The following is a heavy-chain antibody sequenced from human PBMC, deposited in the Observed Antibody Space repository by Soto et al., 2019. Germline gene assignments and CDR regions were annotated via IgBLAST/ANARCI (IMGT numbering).Heavy chain of an antibody. D-gene: IGHD6-13*01. CDR2: IYYSGST. CDR3: ARFYSSRPFDP. CDR1: GGCISSGGYY. V-gene: IGHV4-61*08. Sequence: PSETLSLTCTVSGGCISSGGYYWSWIRQHPGKGLEWIGYIYYSGSTNYNPSLKSRVTISVDTSKNQFSLKLSSVTAADTAVYYCARFYSSRPFDPWGQGTLVTVSS. J-gene: IGHJ5*02.